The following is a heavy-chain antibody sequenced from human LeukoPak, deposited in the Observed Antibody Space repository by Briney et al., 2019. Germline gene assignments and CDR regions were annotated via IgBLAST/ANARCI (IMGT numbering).Heavy chain of an antibody. CDR3: ARALSA. V-gene: IGHV3-7*03. Sequence: PGGSLRLSCAASGFTFSNYWMHWVRQAPGKGLEWVANIRQDGGEIYYADSVKGRFSISRDNAKESAYLQMNSLRAEDTAVYYCARALSAWGQGTLVTVSS. J-gene: IGHJ4*02. CDR1: GFTFSNYW. CDR2: IRQDGGEI. D-gene: IGHD3-3*01.